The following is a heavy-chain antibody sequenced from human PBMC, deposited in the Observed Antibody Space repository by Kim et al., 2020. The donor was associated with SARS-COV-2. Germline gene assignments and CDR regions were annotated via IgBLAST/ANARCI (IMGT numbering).Heavy chain of an antibody. J-gene: IGHJ4*02. CDR3: ATNNKGLIDN. CDR1: GDSITNHF. CDR2: IYHTGAT. Sequence: SETLSLTCAVSGDSITNHFWSWIRQSPGKGLEWIGYIYHTGATNYNPSLKSRVTVSLDKPKKQISLRLSSVTAADTAIYYCATNNKGLIDNWGQGTLVNV. V-gene: IGHV4-59*11.